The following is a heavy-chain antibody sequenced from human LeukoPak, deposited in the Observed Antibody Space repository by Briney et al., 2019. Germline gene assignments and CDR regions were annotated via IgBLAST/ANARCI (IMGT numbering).Heavy chain of an antibody. CDR3: AKGGASVTRYVDY. J-gene: IGHJ4*01. D-gene: IGHD4-17*01. CDR2: MSNSGENT. V-gene: IGHV3-30*18. Sequence: GGSLRLSCAASGFTFSSYSMQWVRQTPGKGLEWVGIMSNSGENTFYGEAVKGRFTISRDNSQNTLYLQMNSLRPEDTADYYCAKGGASVTRYVDYWGQGTLVTVSS. CDR1: GFTFSSYS.